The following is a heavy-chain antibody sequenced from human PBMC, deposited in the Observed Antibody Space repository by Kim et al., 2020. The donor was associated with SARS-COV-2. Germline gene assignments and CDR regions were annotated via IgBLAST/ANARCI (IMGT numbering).Heavy chain of an antibody. J-gene: IGHJ4*02. V-gene: IGHV3-30*01. D-gene: IGHD3-22*01. CDR3: ARDGARGYYDSSSYYGD. Sequence: VKGRITISRDNSKNTLYLQLNSLRAEDTAVYYCARDGARGYYDSSSYYGDWGQGTLVTVSS.